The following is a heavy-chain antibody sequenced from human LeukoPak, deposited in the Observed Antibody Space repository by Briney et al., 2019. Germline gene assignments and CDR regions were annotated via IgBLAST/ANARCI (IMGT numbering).Heavy chain of an antibody. Sequence: ASVKVSCKASGYTFTSYDINWVRQATGQGLEWMGWMNPNSGNTGYAQKFQGRVTMTRNTSISTAYMELSSLRSEDTAVYYCATYYYDSSGYSGAFDIWGQGTMVTVSS. D-gene: IGHD3-22*01. CDR3: ATYYYDSSGYSGAFDI. CDR1: GYTFTSYD. CDR2: MNPNSGNT. J-gene: IGHJ3*02. V-gene: IGHV1-8*01.